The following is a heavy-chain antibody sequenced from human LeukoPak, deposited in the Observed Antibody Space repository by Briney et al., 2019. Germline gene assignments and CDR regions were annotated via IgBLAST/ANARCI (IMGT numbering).Heavy chain of an antibody. CDR1: GGSIRSTNW. CDR3: ARRVSKSGRYDY. CDR2: ISLTGET. D-gene: IGHD5/OR15-5a*01. J-gene: IGHJ4*02. Sequence: SETLSLTCGVSGGSIRSTNWWSWVRQPPGQGLEWIGEISLTGETNYNPSLNGRVTMSLDGSRNQLSLTLTSVTAADTAVFYCARRVSKSGRYDYWGQGTLVTVSS. V-gene: IGHV4-4*02.